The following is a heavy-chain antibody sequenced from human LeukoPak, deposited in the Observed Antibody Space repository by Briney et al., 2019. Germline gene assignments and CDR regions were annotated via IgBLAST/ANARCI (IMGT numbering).Heavy chain of an antibody. CDR1: GFTFSDNR. CDR3: ARDGGYTYGYFDY. CDR2: INTDGSST. Sequence: PGGSLRLSCAASGFTFSDNRMHWVRQAPGKGLVWVSRINTDGSSTAYADSVKGRFTIPRDNAKNTLYLQMNSLRAEDTAVYYCARDGGYTYGYFDYWGQGTLVTVSS. V-gene: IGHV3-74*01. J-gene: IGHJ4*02. D-gene: IGHD5-18*01.